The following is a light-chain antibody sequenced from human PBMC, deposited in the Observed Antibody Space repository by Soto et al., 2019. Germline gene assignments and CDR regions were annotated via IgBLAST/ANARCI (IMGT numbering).Light chain of an antibody. Sequence: QSALTQPASVSGSPGQSITISCTGTSGDVGGYNYVSWYQQHPGKAPKLMIYDVSNRPSGVSNRFSGSKSGNTASLTISGLQAEDEAEYYCSSYTSSSTYVFGPGTKLTVL. CDR1: SGDVGGYNY. CDR2: DVS. CDR3: SSYTSSSTYV. J-gene: IGLJ1*01. V-gene: IGLV2-14*01.